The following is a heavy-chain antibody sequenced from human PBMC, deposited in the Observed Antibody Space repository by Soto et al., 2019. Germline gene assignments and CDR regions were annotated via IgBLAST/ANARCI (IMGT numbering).Heavy chain of an antibody. Sequence: LSLTCTASGASISRYYWNWIRQPPGKGLEWIGQIYSGESTNYNPSLKSRVTISVDTSKNQLSLKLSSVTAADTAVYYCAKTTGWLGFDYGGKGTLVTVSS. CDR2: IYSGEST. CDR1: GASISRYY. D-gene: IGHD3-9*01. V-gene: IGHV4-59*01. J-gene: IGHJ4*02. CDR3: AKTTGWLGFDY.